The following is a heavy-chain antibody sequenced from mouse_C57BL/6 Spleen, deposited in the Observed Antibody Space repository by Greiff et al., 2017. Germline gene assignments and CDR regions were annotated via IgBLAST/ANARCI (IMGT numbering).Heavy chain of an antibody. Sequence: VQRVESGPELVKPGASVKISCKASGYSFTGYYMNWVKQSPEKSLEWIGEINPSTGGTTYNQKFKAKATLTVDKSSSTAYMQLKSLTSEDSAVYYCARVEDYYGSSYYFDYWGQGTTLTVSS. D-gene: IGHD1-1*01. V-gene: IGHV1-42*01. CDR3: ARVEDYYGSSYYFDY. CDR1: GYSFTGYY. CDR2: INPSTGGT. J-gene: IGHJ2*01.